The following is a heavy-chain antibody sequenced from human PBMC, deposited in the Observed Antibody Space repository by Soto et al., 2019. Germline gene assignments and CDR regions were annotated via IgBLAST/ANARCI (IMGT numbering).Heavy chain of an antibody. CDR2: ISYDGSNK. D-gene: IGHD3-16*02. J-gene: IGHJ4*02. CDR1: GFTFSSYA. Sequence: QVQLVESGGGVVQPGRSLRLSCAASGFTFSSYAMHWVRQAPGKGLEWVAVISYDGSNKYYADSVKGRFTISRDNSKNTLYLQMNSLRAEDTAVYYCARGEYDYVWGSYRYIGYWGQGTLVTVSS. CDR3: ARGEYDYVWGSYRYIGY. V-gene: IGHV3-30-3*01.